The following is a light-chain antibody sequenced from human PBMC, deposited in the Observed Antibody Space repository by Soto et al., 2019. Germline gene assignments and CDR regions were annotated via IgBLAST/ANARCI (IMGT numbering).Light chain of an antibody. CDR1: SSDVGSYNR. Sequence: QSALTQPASVSGSPGQSITISCTGGSSDVGSYNRVSWYRQHPGKAPQLMIYEVSNRPSGVSNRFSGSKSGNTASLTISGLLAEDEADYFCSSLTRSDTWVIGGGTKLTVL. J-gene: IGLJ3*02. V-gene: IGLV2-14*02. CDR2: EVS. CDR3: SSLTRSDTWV.